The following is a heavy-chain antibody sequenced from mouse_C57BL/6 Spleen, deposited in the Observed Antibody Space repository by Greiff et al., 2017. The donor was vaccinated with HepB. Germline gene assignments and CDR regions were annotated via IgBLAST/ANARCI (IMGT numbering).Heavy chain of an antibody. CDR2: IDPSDSET. D-gene: IGHD2-5*01. V-gene: IGHV1-52*01. CDR1: GYTFTSYW. CDR3: ARGSYSNVPFAY. Sequence: QVQLQQPGAELVRPGSSVKLPCKASGYTFTSYWMHWVKQRPIQGLEWIGNIDPSDSETHFNQKFKDKATLTVDKSSSTAYMQLSSLTSEDSAVYYCARGSYSNVPFAYWGQGTLVTVSA. J-gene: IGHJ3*01.